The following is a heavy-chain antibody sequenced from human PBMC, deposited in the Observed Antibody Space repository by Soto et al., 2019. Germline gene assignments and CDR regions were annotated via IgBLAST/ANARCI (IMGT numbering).Heavy chain of an antibody. V-gene: IGHV1-2*02. CDR3: ARERYQVLSDGMDV. CDR1: GFTFSDYY. Sequence: GASVKVSCKASGFTFSDYYMHWAREAPGQGLEWMGWLNPKSGGTTYAQKFQGRLTLSRDTSINTAYMELSRLSIDDTALYYCARERYQVLSDGMDVWGQGTTVTVSS. CDR2: LNPKSGGT. J-gene: IGHJ6*02. D-gene: IGHD2-2*01.